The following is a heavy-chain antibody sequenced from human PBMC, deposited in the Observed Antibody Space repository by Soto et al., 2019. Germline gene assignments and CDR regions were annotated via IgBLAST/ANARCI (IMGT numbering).Heavy chain of an antibody. Sequence: EVQLVESGGDLVQPGRSLRLSCAASGFNFDDYAMHWVRQAPGKGLEWVSGISWNSGSIGYADSVKGRFTISRDNAKNSLYLQMHSLRAEDTALYYCAKDIWELSYYFDYWGQGTLVTGSS. D-gene: IGHD3-16*02. CDR2: ISWNSGSI. J-gene: IGHJ4*02. CDR1: GFNFDDYA. V-gene: IGHV3-9*01. CDR3: AKDIWELSYYFDY.